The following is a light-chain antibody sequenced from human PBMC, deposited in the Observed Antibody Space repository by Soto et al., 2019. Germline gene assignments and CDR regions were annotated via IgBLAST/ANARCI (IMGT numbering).Light chain of an antibody. V-gene: IGKV3D-15*01. CDR3: HQYSRWPPEIT. CDR1: HSVTRN. CDR2: DAS. J-gene: IGKJ4*01. Sequence: EVVLTQSPAPLAVSPGQRATLSCRASHSVTRNLAWYQQKPVQAPRLVIYDASTSATGIPARFSGSGSGTDSTISISSLQSEDFAVYYCHQYSRWPPEITCGGGTGVDVK.